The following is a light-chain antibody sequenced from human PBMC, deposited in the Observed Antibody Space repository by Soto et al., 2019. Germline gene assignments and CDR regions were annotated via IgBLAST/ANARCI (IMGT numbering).Light chain of an antibody. J-gene: IGKJ1*01. CDR3: QHYSSSPWT. Sequence: EIVLTQSPGTLSLSPGERATLSCRASQSVSKYLAWYQQKPGQAPRVLIYGASSRATGIPDRFSGSWSGTDFTRTISRLEPEDFAVYYCQHYSSSPWTFGQGTKVEIK. CDR1: QSVSKY. CDR2: GAS. V-gene: IGKV3-20*01.